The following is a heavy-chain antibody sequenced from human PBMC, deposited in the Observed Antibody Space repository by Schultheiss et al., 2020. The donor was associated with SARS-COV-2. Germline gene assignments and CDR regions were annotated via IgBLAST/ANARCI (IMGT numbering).Heavy chain of an antibody. J-gene: IGHJ4*02. V-gene: IGHV4-39*01. CDR2: IYYSGST. Sequence: WIRQPPGKGLEWIGSIYYSGSTYYNPSLKSRVTISVDTSKNQFSLKLSSVTAADTAVYYCARRGEAYYYDSSGYLLEGYFDYWGQGTLVTVSS. D-gene: IGHD3-22*01. CDR3: ARRGEAYYYDSSGYLLEGYFDY.